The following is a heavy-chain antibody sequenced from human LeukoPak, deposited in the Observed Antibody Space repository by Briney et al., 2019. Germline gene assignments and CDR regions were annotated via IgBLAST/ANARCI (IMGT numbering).Heavy chain of an antibody. Sequence: GGSLRLSCAASGFTFSTYAMSWVRQAPGKGLEWVSSISSSSSYIYYADSVKGRFTISRDNAKNSLYLQMNSLRAEDTAVYYCARDQSGSYSYWGQGTLVTVSS. V-gene: IGHV3-21*01. J-gene: IGHJ4*02. CDR1: GFTFSTYA. CDR2: ISSSSSYI. CDR3: ARDQSGSYSY. D-gene: IGHD1-26*01.